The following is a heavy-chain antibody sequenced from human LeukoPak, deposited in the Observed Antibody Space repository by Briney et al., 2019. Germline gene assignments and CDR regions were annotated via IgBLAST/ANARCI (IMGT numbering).Heavy chain of an antibody. V-gene: IGHV1-2*02. CDR3: ARDEAASWDNALDM. D-gene: IGHD1-26*01. J-gene: IGHJ3*02. CDR1: GYTFSDYY. CDR2: INARGGT. Sequence: ASVNVSCKASGYTFSDYYIHWVREAPGQGPESMGFINARGGTNYVQKFQGRVTMTRDTSTAYMDLSSLRSDDTAVYYCARDEAASWDNALDMWGQGTMVTVSS.